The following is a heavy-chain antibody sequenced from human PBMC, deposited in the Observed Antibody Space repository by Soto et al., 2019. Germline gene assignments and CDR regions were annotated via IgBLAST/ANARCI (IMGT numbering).Heavy chain of an antibody. D-gene: IGHD5-12*01. J-gene: IGHJ6*03. CDR2: ISGSGGST. Sequence: GGSLRLSCAASGFTFSSYAMSWVRQAPGKGLEWVSAISGSGGSTYYADSVKGRFTISRDNSKNTLYLQMNSLRAEDTAVYYCAKCGGVATSIDYYYYMDVWGKGTTVTVSS. CDR1: GFTFSSYA. CDR3: AKCGGVATSIDYYYYMDV. V-gene: IGHV3-23*01.